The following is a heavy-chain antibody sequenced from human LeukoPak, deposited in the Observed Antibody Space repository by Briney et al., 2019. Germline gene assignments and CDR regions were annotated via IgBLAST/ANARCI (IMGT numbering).Heavy chain of an antibody. D-gene: IGHD6-19*01. V-gene: IGHV3-48*02. CDR3: ARGPVRGLGYFDL. J-gene: IGHJ2*01. CDR1: GFTFSSYS. CDR2: ISSSSSTI. Sequence: PGGSLRLSCAASGFTFSSYSMNWVRQAPGKGLEWVSYISSSSSTIYYADSVKGRFTISRDNAKNSLYLQMNSLRDEDTAVYYCARGPVRGLGYFDLWGRGTLLTVSS.